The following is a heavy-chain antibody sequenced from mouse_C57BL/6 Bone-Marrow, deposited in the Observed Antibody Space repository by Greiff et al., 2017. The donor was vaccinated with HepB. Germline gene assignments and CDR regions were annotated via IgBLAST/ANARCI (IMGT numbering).Heavy chain of an antibody. Sequence: VQLQQSGPGLVQPSQSLSITCTVSGFSLTSYGVHWVRQSPGKGLEWLGVIWSGGSTDYNAAFISRLSISKDNSKSQVFFIMHSLQAYDTAIYYCARRELAYWGQGTLVTVSA. CDR2: IWSGGST. V-gene: IGHV2-2*01. J-gene: IGHJ3*01. CDR3: ARRELAY. CDR1: GFSLTSYG.